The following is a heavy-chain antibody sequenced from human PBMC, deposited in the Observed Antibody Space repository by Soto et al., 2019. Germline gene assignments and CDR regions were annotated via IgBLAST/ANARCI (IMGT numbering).Heavy chain of an antibody. Sequence: SVKVSCKASGYTFTSYDINWVRQAPGQALEWMGWITPFNGNTNYAQKFQDRVTITRDRSMSTAYMELSSLRSEDTAMYYCARSTMVLKDAFDIWGQGTMVTVSS. J-gene: IGHJ3*02. CDR3: ARSTMVLKDAFDI. D-gene: IGHD2-8*01. CDR2: ITPFNGNT. V-gene: IGHV1-45*02. CDR1: GYTFTSYD.